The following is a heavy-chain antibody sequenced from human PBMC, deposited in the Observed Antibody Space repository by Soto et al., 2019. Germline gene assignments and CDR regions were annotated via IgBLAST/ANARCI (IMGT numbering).Heavy chain of an antibody. CDR3: AKAIPIFGVVTDYTPFDY. CDR1: GFTFSSYA. V-gene: IGHV3-23*01. J-gene: IGHJ4*02. Sequence: GGSLRLSCAASGFTFSSYAMSWVRQAPGKGLEWVSAISGSGGSTYYADSVKGRFTISRDNSKNTLYLQMNSLRAEDTAVYYCAKAIPIFGVVTDYTPFDYWGQGTLVTVSS. CDR2: ISGSGGST. D-gene: IGHD3-3*01.